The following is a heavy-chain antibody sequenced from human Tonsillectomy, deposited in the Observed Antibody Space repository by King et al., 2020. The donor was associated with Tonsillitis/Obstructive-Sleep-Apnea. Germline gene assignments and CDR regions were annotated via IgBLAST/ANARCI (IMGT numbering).Heavy chain of an antibody. D-gene: IGHD3-16*01. Sequence: VQLVESGGGLVQPGGSLRLSCAASGFTFSSYWMHWVRQAPGKGLVWVSRINSDGSITSYADSVKGRFTISRDNAKNTLYLQMNRLRAEDTALYYCARTPFALRRLGYFYGMDVWGQGTTVTVSS. J-gene: IGHJ6*01. CDR3: ARTPFALRRLGYFYGMDV. V-gene: IGHV3-74*01. CDR1: GFTFSSYW. CDR2: INSDGSIT.